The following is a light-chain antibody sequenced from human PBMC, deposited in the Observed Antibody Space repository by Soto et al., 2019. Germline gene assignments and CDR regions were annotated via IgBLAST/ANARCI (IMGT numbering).Light chain of an antibody. CDR3: QQCYTTLLT. CDR2: AAS. CDR1: QTISGY. V-gene: IGKV1-39*01. J-gene: IGKJ4*01. Sequence: DIKMTQSTSSLSASVIDSTPITCRASQTISGYLNWYQQKPGKAPELLIYAASYLGNGVPSRFSGSGSGTYFTLTISSLQPEDLATYYCQQCYTTLLTFGGGAKVDIK.